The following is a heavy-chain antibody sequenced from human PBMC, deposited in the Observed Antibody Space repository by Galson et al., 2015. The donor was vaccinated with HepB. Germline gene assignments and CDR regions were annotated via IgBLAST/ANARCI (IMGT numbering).Heavy chain of an antibody. V-gene: IGHV3-30*04. D-gene: IGHD3-16*01. CDR1: GFPFSNYA. CDR2: ILHDAHNR. J-gene: IGHJ4*02. Sequence: SLRLSCAASGFPFSNYAMHWVRQTPGKGLEWMTVILHDAHNRYYADSVEGRFTVSRDNSKNTVYLQMHSLRPEDTAIYYCARRAGASGGFSFDYWGQGSLDTVSS. CDR3: ARRAGASGGFSFDY.